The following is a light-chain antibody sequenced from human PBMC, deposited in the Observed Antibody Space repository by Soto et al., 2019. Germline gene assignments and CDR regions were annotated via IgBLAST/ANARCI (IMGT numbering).Light chain of an antibody. CDR2: AAS. J-gene: IGKJ1*01. V-gene: IGKV1-9*01. Sequence: DIHLTQSPAFPSASVGDRGPITCRASPGISNYLAWYQQKPGKAPKLLIFAASTLQSGVPSRFAGFGSGTEFTLSIASLQPDDSATYYCQHYDSYSRTFGQGTKVDNK. CDR1: PGISNY. CDR3: QHYDSYSRT.